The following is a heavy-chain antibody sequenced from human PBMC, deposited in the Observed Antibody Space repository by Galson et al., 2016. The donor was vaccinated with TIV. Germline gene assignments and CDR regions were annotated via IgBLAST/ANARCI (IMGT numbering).Heavy chain of an antibody. CDR3: TFLPIDRNSWQQFPNVVDP. J-gene: IGHJ6*04. CDR1: GVTFYSYA. Sequence: SVKVSCKASGVTFYSYAFTWIRQAPGQGLEWMGGTIPVYDSTIYDQKFQGRATITAERSTDTTPLELSSLNSEDPAMYYCTFLPIDRNSWQQFPNVVDPWGAGTTVAVYS. D-gene: IGHD1/OR15-1a*01. V-gene: IGHV1-69*13. CDR2: TIPVYDST.